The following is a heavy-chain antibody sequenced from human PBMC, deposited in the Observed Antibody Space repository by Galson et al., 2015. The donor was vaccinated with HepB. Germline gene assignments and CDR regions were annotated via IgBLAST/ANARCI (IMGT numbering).Heavy chain of an antibody. J-gene: IGHJ4*02. CDR1: GGSISSGGNY. CDR2: IYYTGST. V-gene: IGHV4-31*03. D-gene: IGHD3-10*01. Sequence: TLSLTCTVSGGSISSGGNYWSWIRQHPGKGLEWIGYIYYTGSTYYSLSLESRASISLDTSKNLFSLKMNSVTAADTAVYYCAREVTWGSDYFGSGIYAYFDHWSQGILVTVSS. CDR3: AREVTWGSDYFGSGIYAYFDH.